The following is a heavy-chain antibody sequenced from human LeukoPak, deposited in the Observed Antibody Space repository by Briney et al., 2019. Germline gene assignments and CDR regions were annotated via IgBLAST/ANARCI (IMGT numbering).Heavy chain of an antibody. J-gene: IGHJ4*02. V-gene: IGHV1-18*01. D-gene: IGHD6-13*01. CDR3: ARDFPPYSSSWSPFDY. CDR1: GYTFTSYG. CDR2: ISAYNGNT. Sequence: ASVKVSCKASGYTFTSYGISWVRQAPGPGLEWMGWISAYNGNTNYAQKLQGRVTMTTDTATSTAYMELRSLRSDDTAVYYCARDFPPYSSSWSPFDYWGQGTLVTVSS.